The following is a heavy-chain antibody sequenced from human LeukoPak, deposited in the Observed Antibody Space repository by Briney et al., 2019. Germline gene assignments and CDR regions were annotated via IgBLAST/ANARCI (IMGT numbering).Heavy chain of an antibody. J-gene: IGHJ4*02. CDR3: ARGTRWLSQSRRYFDY. V-gene: IGHV1-8*01. CDR2: MSPNSGDT. CDR1: GYTFTSYD. D-gene: IGHD5-24*01. Sequence: ASVKVSCKASGYTFTSYDFNWVRQATGQRPEWMGWMSPNSGDTGYAQKFQDRVTITADESTSTAYMELSSLRSEDTAVYYCARGTRWLSQSRRYFDYWGQGTLVTVSS.